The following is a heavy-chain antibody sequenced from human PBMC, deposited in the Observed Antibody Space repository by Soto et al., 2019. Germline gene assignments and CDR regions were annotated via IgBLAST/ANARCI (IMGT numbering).Heavy chain of an antibody. CDR2: IYHSGST. J-gene: IGHJ4*02. Sequence: TLSLTCAVSGGSISSGGYSRSWIRQPPGKGLEWIGYIYHSGSTYYNPSLKSRVTISVDRSKNQFSLKLSSVTAADTAVYYCASQGRDGYNYVNYFDYWGQGTLGSVSS. CDR1: GGSISSGGYS. V-gene: IGHV4-30-2*01. CDR3: ASQGRDGYNYVNYFDY. D-gene: IGHD5-12*01.